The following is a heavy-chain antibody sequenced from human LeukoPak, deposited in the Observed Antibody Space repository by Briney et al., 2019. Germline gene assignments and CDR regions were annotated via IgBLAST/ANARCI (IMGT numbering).Heavy chain of an antibody. CDR2: INPNSGGT. J-gene: IGHJ4*02. Sequence: ASVKVSCKASGYTFTGYYMHWVRQAPGQGLEWMGWINPNSGGTNYAQKFQGRVTMTRDTSISTAYMELSRLRSDDTAVYYCARVPRSGSFYFDYWGQGTLVTVSS. D-gene: IGHD3-10*01. V-gene: IGHV1-2*02. CDR3: ARVPRSGSFYFDY. CDR1: GYTFTGYY.